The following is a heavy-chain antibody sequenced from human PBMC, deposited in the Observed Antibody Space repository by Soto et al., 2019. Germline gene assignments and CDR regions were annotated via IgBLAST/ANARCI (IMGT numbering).Heavy chain of an antibody. J-gene: IGHJ4*02. CDR1: GGSFSDYY. D-gene: IGHD4-17*01. CDR3: ARGGRLRSPFGY. CDR2: IKHSGTT. Sequence: SETLSLTCAVYGGSFSDYYWTWIRQPPGKGLEWIGEIKHSGTTTHNPSLKSRVTMSVDTSRNQFSLNLTSVTAADTAIYYCARGGRLRSPFGYWGQGILVTVSS. V-gene: IGHV4-34*01.